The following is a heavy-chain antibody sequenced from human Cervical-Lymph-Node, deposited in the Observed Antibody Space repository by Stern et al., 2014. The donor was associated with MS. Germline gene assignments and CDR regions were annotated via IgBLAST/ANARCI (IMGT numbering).Heavy chain of an antibody. CDR1: GFTFSSYG. V-gene: IGHV3-30*03. CDR3: ARDYEDTSMLFDH. J-gene: IGHJ4*02. Sequence: VQLVESGGAVVQPGRSLRLSCAASGFTFSSYGMHWVRQAPGKGLEVVTVISYDGNHKYYAASVKGRFTISRDNSKNTLHLQMNSVTPDDTAIYYCARDYEDTSMLFDHWGQGTLVTVSS. D-gene: IGHD2-8*01. CDR2: ISYDGNHK.